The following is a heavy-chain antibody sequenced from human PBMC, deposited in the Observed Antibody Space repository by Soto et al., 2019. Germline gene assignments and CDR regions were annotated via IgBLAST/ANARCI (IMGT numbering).Heavy chain of an antibody. CDR2: MYYSGST. Sequence: QLQLQESGPGLVKPSETLSLTCTVSGGSISSSSYYWGWIRQPPGKGLEWIGSMYYSGSTYYNPSLKSRVTIAVDTSRNQVSLKLSSLTAADTAVYYCAKSFWGYSSPLDSWGQGTLVTVSS. D-gene: IGHD3-16*01. CDR3: AKSFWGYSSPLDS. J-gene: IGHJ4*02. V-gene: IGHV4-39*01. CDR1: GGSISSSSYY.